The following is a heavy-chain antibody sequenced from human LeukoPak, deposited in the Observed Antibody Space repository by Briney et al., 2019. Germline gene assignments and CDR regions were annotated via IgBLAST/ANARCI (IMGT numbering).Heavy chain of an antibody. CDR1: EFTFSSYG. CDR3: AKDQPYKWRDHEALTGYYDY. D-gene: IGHD3-9*01. J-gene: IGHJ4*02. Sequence: PGGSLRLSCVGSEFTFSSYGMHWVRQAPGKGLEWVTFIRYDGSSKYNADSVKGRFTISRDNSKNTLFLQMDSLRVEDTAVYYCAKDQPYKWRDHEALTGYYDYWGQGTLVTVSS. V-gene: IGHV3-30*02. CDR2: IRYDGSSK.